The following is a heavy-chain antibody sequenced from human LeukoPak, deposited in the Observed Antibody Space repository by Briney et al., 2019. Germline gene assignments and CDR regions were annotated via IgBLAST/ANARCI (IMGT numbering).Heavy chain of an antibody. Sequence: SETLSLTCTVSGYSISSDYYWGWIRQPPGRGLEWIGTIYHSGSTYYSPSLKSRVTISLDTSRNQFSLKLNSVTAADTAVYYCAKSNGYGLVGIWGQGTMVTVSS. J-gene: IGHJ3*02. CDR1: GYSISSDYY. CDR3: AKSNGYGLVGI. V-gene: IGHV4-38-2*02. CDR2: IYHSGST. D-gene: IGHD3-10*01.